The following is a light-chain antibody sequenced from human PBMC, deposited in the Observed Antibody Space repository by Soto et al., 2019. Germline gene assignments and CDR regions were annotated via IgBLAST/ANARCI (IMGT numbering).Light chain of an antibody. J-gene: IGKJ2*01. CDR3: QHYGRSAYT. CDR2: GAS. V-gene: IGKV3-20*01. CDR1: QSVSSNY. Sequence: EIVLTQSPGTLSLSPGERATLSCRASQSVSSNYLAWYQQKPGQAPRLLIYGASSRATGIPDRFSGSGSGTAFTLTISRLEPEDLAVYYCQHYGRSAYTFGQGTTLEIK.